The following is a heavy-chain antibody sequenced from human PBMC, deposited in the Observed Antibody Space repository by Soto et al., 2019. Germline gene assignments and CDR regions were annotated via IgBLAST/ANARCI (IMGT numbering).Heavy chain of an antibody. J-gene: IGHJ4*02. CDR1: GFTFSSYA. V-gene: IGHV3-30-3*01. D-gene: IGHD5-12*01. CDR3: ARELEDSGYDYSFDY. CDR2: ISYDGSNK. Sequence: QVQLVESGGGVVQPGRSLRLSCAASGFTFSSYAMHWVRQAPGKGLEWVAVISYDGSNKYYADSVKGRFTISRDNSKNTLYLQMNSLRAEGTAVYYCARELEDSGYDYSFDYWGQGTLVTVSS.